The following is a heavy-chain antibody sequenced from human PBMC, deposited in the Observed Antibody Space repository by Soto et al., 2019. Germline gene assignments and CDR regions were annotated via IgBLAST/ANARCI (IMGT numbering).Heavy chain of an antibody. CDR1: GYTFTSYG. Sequence: GASVKVSCKASGYTFTSYGISWVRQAPGQGLEWMGWISAYNGNTNYAQKLQGRVTMTTDTSTSTAYMELRSLRSDDTAVYYCARVRRDDYVWGSYRSYGYFDYWGQGTLVTVSS. CDR2: ISAYNGNT. D-gene: IGHD3-16*02. V-gene: IGHV1-18*01. J-gene: IGHJ4*02. CDR3: ARVRRDDYVWGSYRSYGYFDY.